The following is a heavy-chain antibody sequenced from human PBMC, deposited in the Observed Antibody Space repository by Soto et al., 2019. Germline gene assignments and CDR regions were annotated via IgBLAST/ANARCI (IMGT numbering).Heavy chain of an antibody. Sequence: QVQLVQSGAEVKKPGSSVKVSCKASGGTFNNYAISWVRQAPGQGLEWMGGIIPIIGTADYAHKFKGRLAISADESTGTTFMELSSLRSEDTALYDCARGGVDVVATSDFDYWGQGTLVTGAS. J-gene: IGHJ4*02. CDR3: ARGGVDVVATSDFDY. D-gene: IGHD5-12*01. V-gene: IGHV1-69*01. CDR2: IIPIIGTA. CDR1: GGTFNNYA.